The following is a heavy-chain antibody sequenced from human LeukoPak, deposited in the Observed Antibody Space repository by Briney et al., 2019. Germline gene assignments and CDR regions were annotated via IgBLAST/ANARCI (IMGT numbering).Heavy chain of an antibody. D-gene: IGHD4-17*01. CDR1: VGSISNYY. CDR2: IYTSGST. V-gene: IGHV4-4*07. CDR3: ARASDDFGDYGFDY. Sequence: SETLSLTCTVSVGSISNYYWIWIRQPAGKELEWIGRIYTSGSTNYNPSLKSRLTMSMDTSKNQFSLRLSSVTAADTAVYYCARASDDFGDYGFDYWGQGTLVTVSS. J-gene: IGHJ4*02.